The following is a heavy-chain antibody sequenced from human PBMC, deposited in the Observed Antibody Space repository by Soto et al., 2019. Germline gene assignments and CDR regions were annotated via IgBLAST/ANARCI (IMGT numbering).Heavy chain of an antibody. D-gene: IGHD5-18*01. V-gene: IGHV1-8*01. CDR2: INPTSEYT. J-gene: IGHJ4*02. CDR1: GYTFTSYD. CDR3: DRQVHPGYTSD. Sequence: GASVKVSCKASGYTFTSYDISWVRQAPGQGLEWVGWINPTSEYTAHAQKFQGRVTLTREIATATAYMELSSLNSEDTAVYFCDRQVHPGYTSDWGPGTQVTVSS.